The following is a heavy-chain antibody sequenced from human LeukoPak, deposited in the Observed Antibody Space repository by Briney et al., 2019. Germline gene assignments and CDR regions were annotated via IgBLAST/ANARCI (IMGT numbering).Heavy chain of an antibody. Sequence: PGGSLRLSCAASGFTFSSYGMHWVRQAPGKGLERVAFIRYDGSNKYYADSVKGRFTISRDNSKNTLYLQMNSLRAEDTAVYYCAKVPGVWFGELLDDAFDIWGQGTMVTVSS. CDR3: AKVPGVWFGELLDDAFDI. J-gene: IGHJ3*02. CDR2: IRYDGSNK. CDR1: GFTFSSYG. V-gene: IGHV3-30*02. D-gene: IGHD3-10*01.